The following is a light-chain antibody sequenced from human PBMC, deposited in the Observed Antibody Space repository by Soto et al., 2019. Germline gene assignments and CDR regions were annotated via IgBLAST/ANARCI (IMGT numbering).Light chain of an antibody. CDR1: ESLLYNNGYSY. Sequence: DIVMPHTPRSLSVTPRYPAVISCMVSESLLYNNGYSYLDWYLQKPGQSPQLLINLSSYRASGVPDRFSGSGSGTDFTLKISRVEAEDVGVYYCMQALQSPWTFGQGTKVDI. J-gene: IGKJ1*01. V-gene: IGKV2-28*01. CDR3: MQALQSPWT. CDR2: LSS.